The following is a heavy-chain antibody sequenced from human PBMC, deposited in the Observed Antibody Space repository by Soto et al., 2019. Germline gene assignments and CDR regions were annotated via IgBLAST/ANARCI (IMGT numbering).Heavy chain of an antibody. CDR1: GASIGTNNW. J-gene: IGHJ4*02. V-gene: IGHV4-4*02. CDR2: VYHSGTT. D-gene: IGHD5-12*01. CDR3: AVPGRGDFDY. Sequence: SETLSLTCAVSGASIGTNNWWSWVRQPPGKGLEWIGEVYHSGTTNCNPPLKSRVTISIDKSKNQFSLTLTSMTAADTALYYCAVPGRGDFDYWSQGTLVTVSS.